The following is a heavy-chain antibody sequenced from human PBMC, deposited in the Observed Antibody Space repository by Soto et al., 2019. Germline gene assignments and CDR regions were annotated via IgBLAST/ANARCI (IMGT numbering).Heavy chain of an antibody. D-gene: IGHD6-13*01. CDR2: ISGTGGST. CDR1: GFTFSSYA. Sequence: EVQLLESGGGLVQPGGSLRLSCAASGFTFSSYAMSWVRQAPGKGLEWVSAISGTGGSTYYADSVKGRFTISRDNSKNTLSLQMNSLRAEDTAVYYCAKDRSSSWYYYYYGMDVWGQGTTVTGSS. CDR3: AKDRSSSWYYYYYGMDV. V-gene: IGHV3-23*01. J-gene: IGHJ6*02.